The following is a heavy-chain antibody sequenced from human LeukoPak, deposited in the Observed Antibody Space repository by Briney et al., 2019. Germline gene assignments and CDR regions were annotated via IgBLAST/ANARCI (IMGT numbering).Heavy chain of an antibody. Sequence: PGGSLRLSCAASGFTFSSYGMHWVRQAPGKGLEWVAFIRYDGSNKYYADSVKGRFTISRDNSKNTLYLQMNSLRAEDTAVYYCAKDSRGCVGGMGSTSCYTNNWFDPWGQGTLVTVSS. J-gene: IGHJ5*02. V-gene: IGHV3-30*02. D-gene: IGHD2-2*02. CDR1: GFTFSSYG. CDR2: IRYDGSNK. CDR3: AKDSRGCVGGMGSTSCYTNNWFDP.